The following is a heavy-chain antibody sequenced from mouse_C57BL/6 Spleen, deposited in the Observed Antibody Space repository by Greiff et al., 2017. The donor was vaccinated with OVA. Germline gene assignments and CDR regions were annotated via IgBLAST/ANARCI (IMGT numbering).Heavy chain of an antibody. CDR2: ISSGSSTI. V-gene: IGHV5-17*01. CDR3: ARLYYYGSSYGYFDV. D-gene: IGHD1-1*01. J-gene: IGHJ1*03. CDR1: GFTFSDYG. Sequence: EVQLQESGGGLVKPGGSLKLSCAASGFTFSDYGMHWVRQAPEKGLEWVAYISSGSSTIYYADTVKGRFTISRDNAKNTLFLQMTSLRSEDTAMYYCARLYYYGSSYGYFDVWGTGTTVTVSS.